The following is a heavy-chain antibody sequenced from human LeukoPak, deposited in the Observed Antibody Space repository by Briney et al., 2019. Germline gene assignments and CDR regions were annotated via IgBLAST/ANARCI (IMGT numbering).Heavy chain of an antibody. CDR2: INHSGST. Sequence: PSKTLSLTCAVYGGSFSGYYWSWIRQPPGKGLEWIGEINHSGSTNYNPSLKSRVTISVDTSKNQFSLKLSSVTAADTAVYYCARGDPDYCSSTSCYLYNWFDPWGQGTLVTVSS. CDR1: GGSFSGYY. J-gene: IGHJ5*02. CDR3: ARGDPDYCSSTSCYLYNWFDP. V-gene: IGHV4-34*01. D-gene: IGHD2-2*01.